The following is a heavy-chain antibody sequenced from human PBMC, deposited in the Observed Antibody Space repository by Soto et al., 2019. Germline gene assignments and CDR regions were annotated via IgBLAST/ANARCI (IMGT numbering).Heavy chain of an antibody. J-gene: IGHJ3*02. CDR1: GYTFTSYG. CDR2: ISAYNGNT. V-gene: IGHV1-18*01. Sequence: QVPLVQSGAEVKKPGASVKVSCKASGYTFTSYGISWVRQAPGQGLEWMGWISAYNGNTNYAQKLQGRVTMTTDTSTSTAYMELRSLRSDATAVYYCARDGGYYDSSGYYYGGDAFDIWGKGTMVTVSS. D-gene: IGHD3-22*01. CDR3: ARDGGYYDSSGYYYGGDAFDI.